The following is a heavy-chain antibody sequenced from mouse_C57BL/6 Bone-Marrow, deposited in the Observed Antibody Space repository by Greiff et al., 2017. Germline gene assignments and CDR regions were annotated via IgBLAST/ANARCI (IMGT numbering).Heavy chain of an antibody. CDR2: IWWGDDK. V-gene: IGHV8-8*01. CDR3: ARMGPDCDGYWFIDV. Sequence: ESGPGILQPSQTLSLTCSFSGFSLSTFGMGVGWIRPPPGKGLEWLAHIWWGDDKYYNPALKSRLPISEDTSKNHVFLHIANVDTADTATYCCARMGPDCDGYWFIDVWGTGTTVTVSS. D-gene: IGHD1-1*01. CDR1: GFSLSTFGMG. J-gene: IGHJ1*03.